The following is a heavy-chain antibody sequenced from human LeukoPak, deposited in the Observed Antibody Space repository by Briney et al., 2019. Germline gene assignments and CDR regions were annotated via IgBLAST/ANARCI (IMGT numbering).Heavy chain of an antibody. CDR1: GGAISTDY. CDR3: ARSYGDYLNFDY. J-gene: IGHJ4*02. V-gene: IGHV4-59*01. CDR2: IYYTGRT. D-gene: IGHD4-17*01. Sequence: SETLCLTCAVSGGAISTDYWNWVRQPPGEGLGWIGYIYYTGRTNYNPSLQSRVTLSVDTSKNQFFLNLTSVAPADTAVYYCARSYGDYLNFDYWGQGALVTVSS.